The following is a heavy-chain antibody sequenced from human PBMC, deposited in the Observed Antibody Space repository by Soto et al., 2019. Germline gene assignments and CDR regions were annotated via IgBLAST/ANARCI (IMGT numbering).Heavy chain of an antibody. J-gene: IGHJ4*02. CDR2: INWSSGRK. D-gene: IGHD3-9*01. CDR3: AKDMRRSTDQIYFRFDF. V-gene: IGHV3-9*01. CDR1: GFSFDDYG. Sequence: EVQLVESGGGLVQPGRSLRLSCAASGFSFDDYGMHWGRQAPGKGLEWVSGINWSSGRKGYADSVKGRFTVSRDNAKNSLYLQMNSLRPQDTALYYCAKDMRRSTDQIYFRFDFWGQGTLVAVPS.